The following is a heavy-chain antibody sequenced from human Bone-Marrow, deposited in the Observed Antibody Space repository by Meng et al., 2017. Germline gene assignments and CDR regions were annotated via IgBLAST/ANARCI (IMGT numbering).Heavy chain of an antibody. Sequence: ASVKVSCKASGYTFTSYDINWVRQTTGQGLEGMGWMNPKRGNTGYAQKFQGRVTMTRNTSRSTAYMELRSLRSEDTAVYYCASLGGITFGGVIDYWGQGTLVTVSS. D-gene: IGHD3-16*01. CDR3: ASLGGITFGGVIDY. J-gene: IGHJ4*02. CDR1: GYTFTSYD. CDR2: MNPKRGNT. V-gene: IGHV1-8*01.